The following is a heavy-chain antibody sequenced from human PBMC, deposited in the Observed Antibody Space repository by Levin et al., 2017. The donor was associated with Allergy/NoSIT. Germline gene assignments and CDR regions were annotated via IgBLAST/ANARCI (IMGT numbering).Heavy chain of an antibody. D-gene: IGHD2-2*01. V-gene: IGHV3-30*18. CDR1: GFTFSSYG. Sequence: GESLKISCAASGFTFSSYGMHWVRQAPGKGLEWVAVISYDGSNKYYADSVKGRFTISRDNSKNTLYLQMNSLRAEDTAVYYCAKDLGSTSGALDYWGQGTLVTVSS. CDR3: AKDLGSTSGALDY. J-gene: IGHJ4*02. CDR2: ISYDGSNK.